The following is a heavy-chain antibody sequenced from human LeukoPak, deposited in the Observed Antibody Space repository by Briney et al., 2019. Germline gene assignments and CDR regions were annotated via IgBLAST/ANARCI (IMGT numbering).Heavy chain of an antibody. Sequence: PSETLSLTCTVSGGSISSYYWSWIRQPPGKGLEWIGYIYYSGSTNYNPSLKSRGTISVDTSKNQFSLKLSSVTAADTAVYYCARHILLWFGELSPNWFDPWGQGTLVTVSS. D-gene: IGHD3-10*01. CDR2: IYYSGST. V-gene: IGHV4-59*08. CDR3: ARHILLWFGELSPNWFDP. J-gene: IGHJ5*02. CDR1: GGSISSYY.